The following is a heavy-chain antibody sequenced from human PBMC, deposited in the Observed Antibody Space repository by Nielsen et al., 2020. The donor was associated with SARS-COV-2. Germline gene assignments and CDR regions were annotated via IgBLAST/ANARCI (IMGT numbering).Heavy chain of an antibody. CDR2: IYYSGST. J-gene: IGHJ4*02. CDR3: ARGQYHFWSDYARYFDS. D-gene: IGHD3-3*01. CDR1: GGSISSGDYY. V-gene: IGHV4-61*08. Sequence: SETLSLTCTVSGGSISSGDYYWSWIRQPPGKGLEWIGYIYYSGSTNYNPSLKSRATISVDTSKNQFSLKLTSVTAADTAVYFCARGQYHFWSDYARYFDSWGQGSLVTVSS.